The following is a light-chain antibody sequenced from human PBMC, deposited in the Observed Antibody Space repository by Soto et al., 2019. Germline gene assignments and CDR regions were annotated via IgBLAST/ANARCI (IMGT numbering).Light chain of an antibody. J-gene: IGKJ1*01. CDR3: EQYGSSPRT. CDR2: GAS. CDR1: QSVSSSY. V-gene: IGKV3-20*01. Sequence: EMVLTQSPGPLSLSPGERATLSCGASQSVSSSYLAWYQQKPGQAPRLLIYGASTRATGMPARFSASGSGTDFTITISRLEPEDFAVYYCEQYGSSPRTCGQGTKVEIK.